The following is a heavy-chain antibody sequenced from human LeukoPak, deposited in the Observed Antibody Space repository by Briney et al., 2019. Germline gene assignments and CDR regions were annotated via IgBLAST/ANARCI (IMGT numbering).Heavy chain of an antibody. CDR1: GLTISDYY. Sequence: GGSLRLSCAATGLTISDYYMNWVRQAPGKGLEWVSSISSSSSYIYYADSVKGRFTISRDNAKNSLYLQMNSLRAEDTAVYYCARVETAMVTDYWGQGTLVTVSS. D-gene: IGHD5-18*01. CDR2: ISSSSSYI. V-gene: IGHV3-21*01. CDR3: ARVETAMVTDY. J-gene: IGHJ4*02.